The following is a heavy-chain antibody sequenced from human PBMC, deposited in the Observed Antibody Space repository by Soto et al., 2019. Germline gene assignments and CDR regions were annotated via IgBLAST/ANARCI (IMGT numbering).Heavy chain of an antibody. CDR1: GFTFSSYG. D-gene: IGHD3-10*01. Sequence: GGSLRLSCAASGFTFSSYGMHWVRQAPGKGLEWVAVIWYDGSNKYYADSVKGRFTISRDNSKNTLCLQMNSLRAEDTAVYYCARATSGGSGSPGYYFDYWGQGTLVTVSS. CDR3: ARATSGGSGSPGYYFDY. CDR2: IWYDGSNK. V-gene: IGHV3-33*01. J-gene: IGHJ4*02.